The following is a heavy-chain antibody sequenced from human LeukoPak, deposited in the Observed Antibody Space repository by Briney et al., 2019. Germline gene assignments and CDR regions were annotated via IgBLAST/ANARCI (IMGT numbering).Heavy chain of an antibody. CDR1: GYTFTGDY. CDR2: INPNSGGT. V-gene: IGHV1-2*02. CDR3: ARSVSLRGAADY. J-gene: IGHJ4*02. Sequence: ASVKVSCKASGYTFTGDYMHWVRQAPGQGLEWMGWINPNSGGTNYAQKFQGRVTMTRDTSISTAYMELSRLRSDDTAVYYCARSVSLRGAADYWGQGTLVTVSS. D-gene: IGHD3-10*01.